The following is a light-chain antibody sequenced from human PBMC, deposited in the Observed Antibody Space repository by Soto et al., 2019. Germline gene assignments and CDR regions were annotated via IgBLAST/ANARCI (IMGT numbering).Light chain of an antibody. V-gene: IGKV1-39*01. Sequence: DIPMTQSPSSLSASLGDRVTIICRASQTISTYLNWYQQRPGKSPKVLIYGASILQSGVPSRFSASGSGTEFTLPISSLHPEDFATNYCQQTYRPPRTFGQGTNV. CDR1: QTISTY. CDR2: GAS. J-gene: IGKJ1*01. CDR3: QQTYRPPRT.